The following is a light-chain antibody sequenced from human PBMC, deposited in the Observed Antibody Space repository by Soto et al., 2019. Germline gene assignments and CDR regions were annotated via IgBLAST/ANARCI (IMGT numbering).Light chain of an antibody. Sequence: DIVMTQSPGSLAVSLGERATINCKSSQSVLYTSNNKNYLAWYQQKTGQPPKLIIYWASARESGVPDRFSGSGSGTEFTITISSLQAEDVAVYYCQQYYGSPYTFGQGTKLEIK. CDR3: QQYYGSPYT. CDR1: QSVLYTSNNKNY. CDR2: WAS. V-gene: IGKV4-1*01. J-gene: IGKJ2*01.